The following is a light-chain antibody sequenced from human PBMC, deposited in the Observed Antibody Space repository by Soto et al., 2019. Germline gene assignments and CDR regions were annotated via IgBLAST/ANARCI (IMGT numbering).Light chain of an antibody. V-gene: IGLV1-40*01. CDR2: GNS. CDR3: QSYDSSLSGYV. Sequence: QSVLTQPPSVSGAPGQRVTISCTGSSSNIGAGYDVHWYQQLPGTAPKLLIYGNSNRPSGVPDRFSGSKSGTSASLAITGLQAEDEADYYCQSYDSSLSGYVFGGGTKLPS. J-gene: IGLJ2*01. CDR1: SSNIGAGYD.